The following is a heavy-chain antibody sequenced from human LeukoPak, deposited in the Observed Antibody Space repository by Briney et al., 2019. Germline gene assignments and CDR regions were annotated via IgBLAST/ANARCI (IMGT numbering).Heavy chain of an antibody. CDR3: ARGVHGDYRWYFDL. CDR2: INPNSGDK. Sequence: ASVKVSCKASGYTFTGYYMYWVRQAPGQGLEWMGWINPNSGDKNYAHKFQGRVTMTRDTSISTAYMELSRLRSDDTAVYYCARGVHGDYRWYFDLWGRGTLVTVSS. V-gene: IGHV1-2*02. CDR1: GYTFTGYY. J-gene: IGHJ2*01. D-gene: IGHD4-17*01.